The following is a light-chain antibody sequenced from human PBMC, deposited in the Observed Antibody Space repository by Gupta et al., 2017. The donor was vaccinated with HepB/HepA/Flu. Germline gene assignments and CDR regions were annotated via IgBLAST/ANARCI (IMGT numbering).Light chain of an antibody. Sequence: DVVMTQSPPSLLVTLGQPASISCRCSQSLVYSNGVTYLNWFHQRPGHSPRRLIYQVSDRDSGGPDRFSGSGSGTDFTLEISRVEAEDVGVYYCRQGTNWPWTFGQGTKVEIK. CDR3: RQGTNWPWT. CDR1: QSLVYSNGVTY. V-gene: IGKV2-30*01. CDR2: QVS. J-gene: IGKJ1*01.